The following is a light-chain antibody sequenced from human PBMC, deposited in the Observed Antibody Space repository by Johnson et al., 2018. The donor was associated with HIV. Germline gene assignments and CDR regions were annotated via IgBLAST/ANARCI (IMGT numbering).Light chain of an antibody. Sequence: QSVLTQPPSVSAAPGQKVTISCSGNTSKIGSNSVSWYQHLPGIAPKLLVYDSNKRHSGIPERSSGSKYGTSATLRNTGLQTGDEADYYCGTWDSSLSAYVFVTGTKVTVL. V-gene: IGLV1-51*01. CDR3: GTWDSSLSAYV. CDR2: DSN. J-gene: IGLJ1*01. CDR1: TSKIGSNS.